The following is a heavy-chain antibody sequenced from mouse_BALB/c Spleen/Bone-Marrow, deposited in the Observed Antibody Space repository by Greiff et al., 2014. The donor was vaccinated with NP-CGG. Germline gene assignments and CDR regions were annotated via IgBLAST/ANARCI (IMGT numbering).Heavy chain of an antibody. CDR3: ARDGNYLYWYFDV. V-gene: IGHV1-7*01. Sequence: QVQLQQSGAELAKPGASVKMSCKASGYTFTSYWMHWVKQRPGQGLEWIGYINPRTGYIEYNQKFKEKATLTADKSSCTAYMQLSSLTSDDSAVYYCARDGNYLYWYFDVWGAGTTVTVSS. J-gene: IGHJ1*01. CDR1: GYTFTSYW. D-gene: IGHD2-1*01. CDR2: INPRTGYI.